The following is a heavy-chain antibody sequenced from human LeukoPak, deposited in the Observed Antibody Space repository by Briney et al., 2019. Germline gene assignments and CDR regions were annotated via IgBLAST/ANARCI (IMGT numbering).Heavy chain of an antibody. V-gene: IGHV1-2*02. J-gene: IGHJ4*02. CDR1: GYTFTGYY. CDR3: ARDFSGSYPRPY. D-gene: IGHD1-26*01. CDR2: INPNSGGT. Sequence: ASVKVSCKASGYTFTGYYTHWVRQAPGQGLEWMGWINPNSGGTNYAQKFQGRVTMTRDTSISTAYMELSRLKSDDTAVYYCARDFSGSYPRPYWGQGTLVTVSS.